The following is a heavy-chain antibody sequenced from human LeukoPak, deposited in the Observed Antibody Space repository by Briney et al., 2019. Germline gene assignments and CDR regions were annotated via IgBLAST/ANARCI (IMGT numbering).Heavy chain of an antibody. D-gene: IGHD6-19*01. V-gene: IGHV4-59*01. CDR2: IYYSGST. J-gene: IGHJ4*02. CDR1: GGSLSSYY. Sequence: PSETLSLTCTVSGGSLSSYYWSWIRQPPGKGLEWIGYIYYSGSTNYNPSLKSRVTISVDTSKNQFSLKLSSVTAADTAVYYCAGGTYSSGRIPFDYWGQGTLVTVSS. CDR3: AGGTYSSGRIPFDY.